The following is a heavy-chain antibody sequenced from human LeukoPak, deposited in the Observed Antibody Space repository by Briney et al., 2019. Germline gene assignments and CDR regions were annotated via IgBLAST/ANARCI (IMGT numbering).Heavy chain of an antibody. CDR1: GFTFSDYY. V-gene: IGHV3-11*04. Sequence: TGGSLRLSCAASGFTFSDYYMSWIRQAPGKGLEWVSYISSSGSTIYYADSVKGRFTISRDNAKNSLYLQMNSLRAEDTAVYYCARDFSFCGGDCHDAFDIWGQGTMVTVSS. CDR3: ARDFSFCGGDCHDAFDI. D-gene: IGHD2-21*01. CDR2: ISSSGSTI. J-gene: IGHJ3*02.